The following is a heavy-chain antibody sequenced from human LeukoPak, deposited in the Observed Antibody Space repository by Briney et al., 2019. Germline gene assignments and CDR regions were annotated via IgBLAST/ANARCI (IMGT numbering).Heavy chain of an antibody. CDR3: ARDPYGKRGSYLFGAFDI. V-gene: IGHV3-7*01. Sequence: GGSLRLSCIASGFAFSNYWMSWVRQAPGKGLEWVANINPDGSEQFYVDSVKGRFTISRDSAKNSLYLQMNNLRAEDTAIYYCARDPYGKRGSYLFGAFDIWGQGTMVTVSS. CDR1: GFAFSNYW. CDR2: INPDGSEQ. J-gene: IGHJ3*02. D-gene: IGHD3-10*01.